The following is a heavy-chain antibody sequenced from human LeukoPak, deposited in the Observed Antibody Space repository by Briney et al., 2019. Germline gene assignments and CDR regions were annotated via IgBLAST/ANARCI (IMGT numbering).Heavy chain of an antibody. Sequence: QAGGSLRLSCAASGFTFDDYAMHWVRQAPGKGLEWVSGISWNSGSIGYADSVKGRFTISRDNAENSLYLQMNSLRAEDTALYYCAKDTGYSSGWYDYWGQGTLVTVSS. CDR3: AKDTGYSSGWYDY. CDR2: ISWNSGSI. J-gene: IGHJ4*02. CDR1: GFTFDDYA. D-gene: IGHD6-19*01. V-gene: IGHV3-9*01.